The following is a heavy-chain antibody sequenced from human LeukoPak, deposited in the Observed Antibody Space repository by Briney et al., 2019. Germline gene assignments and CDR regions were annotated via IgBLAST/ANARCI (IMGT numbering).Heavy chain of an antibody. Sequence: HGESLKISCKCSGYRFTSYWIGWVRPVPGKGLEWMGIIYPGDSDTRYSPSFQGQVTISADKSISTAYLQWSSLKASDTAMYYCARNAPSGWYPDYWGQGTLVTVSS. D-gene: IGHD6-19*01. J-gene: IGHJ4*02. CDR1: GYRFTSYW. CDR2: IYPGDSDT. CDR3: ARNAPSGWYPDY. V-gene: IGHV5-51*01.